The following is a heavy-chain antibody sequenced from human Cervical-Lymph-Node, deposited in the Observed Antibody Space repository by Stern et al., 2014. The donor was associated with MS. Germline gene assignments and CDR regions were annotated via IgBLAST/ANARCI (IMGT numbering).Heavy chain of an antibody. J-gene: IGHJ2*01. CDR1: GGTFTSYS. V-gene: IGHV1-69*01. CDR3: ATRFGELGDNWYFDL. Sequence: QLVQPWAEVKNPGSAGKVSCKASGGTFTSYSFSWVRQAPGQGLEWMGGIIPIFGTTNSAQKFQDRVTFTADESTSTAYMELNNLISDDTALYFCATRFGELGDNWYFDLWGRGTLVTVSS. D-gene: IGHD3-10*01. CDR2: IIPIFGTT.